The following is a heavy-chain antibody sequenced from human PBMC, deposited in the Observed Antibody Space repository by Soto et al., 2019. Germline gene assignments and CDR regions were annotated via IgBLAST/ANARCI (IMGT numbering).Heavy chain of an antibody. CDR3: ARAPGRMMNALRYYYGLDV. V-gene: IGHV4-31*02. CDR2: INHRGGT. Sequence: QVQLQESGPGLVKPSETLSFTCNVSGGSISSGDFYWSWIRQLPGKGLEWIGYINHRGGTYYNPALKRRITISVDTSKNQFSLKMTSVTAADTAVYFCARAPGRMMNALRYYYGLDVWGQGTTVTVPS. CDR1: GGSISSGDFY. J-gene: IGHJ6*02. D-gene: IGHD2-8*01.